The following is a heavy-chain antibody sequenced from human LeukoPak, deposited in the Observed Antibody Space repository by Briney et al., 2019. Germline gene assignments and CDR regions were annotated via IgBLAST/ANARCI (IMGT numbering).Heavy chain of an antibody. CDR1: GYTFTGYY. Sequence: GASVKVSCKASGYTFTGYYMHWVRQAPGQGLEWMGWINPNSGGTNYAQRFQGRVTMTRDTSISTAYMELSRLRSDDTAVYYCARDLIVGATDFDYWGQGTLVTVSS. J-gene: IGHJ4*02. CDR2: INPNSGGT. D-gene: IGHD1-26*01. V-gene: IGHV1-2*02. CDR3: ARDLIVGATDFDY.